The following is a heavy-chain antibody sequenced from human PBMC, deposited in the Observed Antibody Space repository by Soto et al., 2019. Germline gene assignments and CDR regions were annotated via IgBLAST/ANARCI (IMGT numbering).Heavy chain of an antibody. D-gene: IGHD2-15*01. CDR3: AAGSEAMVVAVHYLDY. CDR2: ILPLFGTT. Sequence: QVQVVQSGAEVKKPGSSVKVSCKSSGGTFSISAINWVRQAPGQGLEWMGRILPLFGTTIYAQKFKGRVTIIADKSTSTVYMELSSLRSEDTAVYYCAAGSEAMVVAVHYLDYWGQGALVTVSS. CDR1: GGTFSISA. J-gene: IGHJ4*02. V-gene: IGHV1-69*06.